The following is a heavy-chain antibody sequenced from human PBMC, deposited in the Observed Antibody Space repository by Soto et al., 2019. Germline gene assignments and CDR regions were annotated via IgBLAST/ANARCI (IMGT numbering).Heavy chain of an antibody. D-gene: IGHD3-10*01. CDR1: GFTFSSYA. CDR2: ISGSGGST. CDR3: AEVSWGVGELSRMDV. V-gene: IGHV3-23*01. J-gene: IGHJ6*01. Sequence: PGGSLRLSCAASGFTFSSYAMSWVRQAPGKGLEWVSAISGSGGSTYYADSVKGRFTISRDNSKNTLYLQMNSLRAEDTAVYYGAEVSWGVGELSRMDVWWQGSPVTVSS.